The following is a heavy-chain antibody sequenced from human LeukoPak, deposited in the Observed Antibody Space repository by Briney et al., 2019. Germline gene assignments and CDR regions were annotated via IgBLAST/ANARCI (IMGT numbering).Heavy chain of an antibody. CDR1: GGSFSGYY. CDR3: ARTLPGLEMVTIRVYWFDP. CDR2: INHSGST. D-gene: IGHD5-24*01. V-gene: IGHV4-34*01. Sequence: SETLSLTCAVYGGSFSGYYWSWIRQPPGKGLEWIGEINHSGSTNYNPSLKSRVTISVDTCKNQFSLKLSSVTAADTAVYYCARTLPGLEMVTIRVYWFDPWGQGTLVTVSS. J-gene: IGHJ5*02.